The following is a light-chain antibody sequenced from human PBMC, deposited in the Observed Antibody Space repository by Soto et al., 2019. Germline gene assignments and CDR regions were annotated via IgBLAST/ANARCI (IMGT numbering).Light chain of an antibody. CDR1: QGIRSY. V-gene: IGKV1-9*01. J-gene: IGKJ5*01. CDR3: HQLNSYLIT. Sequence: IPLTQAPRPVSESLLQLSSLXGRASQGIRSYFAWYPQNPGKAPKRLIYAASTLQSGVPSRFSGSGSGTDFTLTISSLQPEDFATYSCHQLNSYLITFGQGTRLEIK. CDR2: AAS.